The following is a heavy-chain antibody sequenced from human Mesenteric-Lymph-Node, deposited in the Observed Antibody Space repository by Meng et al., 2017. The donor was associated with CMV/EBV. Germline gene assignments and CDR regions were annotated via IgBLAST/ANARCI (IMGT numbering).Heavy chain of an antibody. D-gene: IGHD3-3*01. CDR2: IYYSGST. V-gene: IGHV4-31*02. J-gene: IGHJ4*02. CDR3: ARGLTKYDFWSGPPAYYFDY. Sequence: GGYSWSWLRQHPGKGLEWIGYIYYSGSTYYNPSLKSRVTISVDTSKNQFSLKLSSVTAADTAVYYCARGLTKYDFWSGPPAYYFDYWGQGTLVTVSS. CDR1: GGYS.